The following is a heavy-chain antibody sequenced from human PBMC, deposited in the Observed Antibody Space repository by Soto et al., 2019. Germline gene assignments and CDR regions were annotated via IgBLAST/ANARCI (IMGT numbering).Heavy chain of an antibody. CDR3: ADDRNRVLRYFDCLLCPFDY. J-gene: IGHJ4*02. D-gene: IGHD3-9*01. V-gene: IGHV3-30*18. CDR2: ISYDGSSK. CDR1: GFTFSSYG. Sequence: QVQLVESGGGAVQPGRSLRLSCAASGFTFSSYGMHWVRQAPAKGLEWVAVISYDGSSKYYADSGKGRFTISRDNSKNTLYLQMNSLRGEETAVYYCADDRNRVLRYFDCLLCPFDYWGQGTLVTVSS.